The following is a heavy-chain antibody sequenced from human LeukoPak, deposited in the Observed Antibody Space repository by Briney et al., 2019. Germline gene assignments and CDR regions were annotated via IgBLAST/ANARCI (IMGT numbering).Heavy chain of an antibody. CDR1: GDSSSSYY. Sequence: SETLSLTCTVSGDSSSSYYWGWIRQPAGKGLEWIGRIYTRGSTNYNPSLKSRVTISVDKSKNQFSLKLSSVTAADTAVYYCALAKYCTGAVCYQRPYYYMDVGGKGTTFTVSS. CDR3: ALAKYCTGAVCYQRPYYYMDV. CDR2: IYTRGST. J-gene: IGHJ6*03. V-gene: IGHV4-4*07. D-gene: IGHD2-8*02.